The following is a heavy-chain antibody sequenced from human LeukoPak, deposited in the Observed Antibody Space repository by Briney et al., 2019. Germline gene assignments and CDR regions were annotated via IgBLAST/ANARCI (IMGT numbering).Heavy chain of an antibody. D-gene: IGHD3-10*01. CDR3: SKRMFRGATDVALDY. CDR2: INPNTGGT. Sequence: EASVKVSCKASGYTFTGYYIHWVRQAPGQGLEWMGWINPNTGGTNYAQNFQGRVTLTRDTSISTAYMELSRLRSDDTAVYYCSKRMFRGATDVALDYWGQGTLVTVSS. J-gene: IGHJ4*02. V-gene: IGHV1-2*02. CDR1: GYTFTGYY.